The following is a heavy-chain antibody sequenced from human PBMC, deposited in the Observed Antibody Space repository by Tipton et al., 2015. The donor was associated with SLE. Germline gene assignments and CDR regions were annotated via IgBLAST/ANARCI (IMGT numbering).Heavy chain of an antibody. CDR1: GISISTHY. CDR3: ARDIEAPGDFLYFDY. V-gene: IGHV4-59*11. J-gene: IGHJ4*02. CDR2: MHNSGDR. D-gene: IGHD7-27*01. Sequence: TLSLTCKVSGISISTHYWSWIRQPPGKGLEWIGQMHNSGDRTYNPSLKSRVTMSVDTSKNHFSLKLTSVIAADTAVYYCARDIEAPGDFLYFDYWGQGILVTVSS.